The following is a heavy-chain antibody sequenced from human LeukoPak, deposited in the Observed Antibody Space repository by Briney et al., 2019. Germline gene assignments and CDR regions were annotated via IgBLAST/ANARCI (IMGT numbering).Heavy chain of an antibody. D-gene: IGHD2-2*03. CDR3: ARDLDIVVVPASWFYP. J-gene: IGHJ5*02. CDR1: GFTFSSYW. Sequence: GGSLRLSCAASGFTFSSYWMHWVRQAPGKGLVWVSRISRDGSSTTYADSVKGRFTISRDNVKNTLYLQMNSLRVEDTAVYYCARDLDIVVVPASWFYPWGQGTLVTVSS. CDR2: ISRDGSST. V-gene: IGHV3-74*03.